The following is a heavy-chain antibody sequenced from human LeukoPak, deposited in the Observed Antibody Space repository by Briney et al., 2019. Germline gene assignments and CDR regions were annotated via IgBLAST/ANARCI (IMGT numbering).Heavy chain of an antibody. J-gene: IGHJ4*02. CDR1: GFTFSSYA. D-gene: IGHD6-13*01. V-gene: IGHV3-23*01. Sequence: LAGGSLRLSCAASGFTFSSYAMSWVRQAPGKGLEWVSAISGSGGSTYYADSVKGRFTISRDNSKNTLYLQMNSLRAEDTAVYYCAKDSPQYSSSWWYFDYWGQGTLVTVSS. CDR2: ISGSGGST. CDR3: AKDSPQYSSSWWYFDY.